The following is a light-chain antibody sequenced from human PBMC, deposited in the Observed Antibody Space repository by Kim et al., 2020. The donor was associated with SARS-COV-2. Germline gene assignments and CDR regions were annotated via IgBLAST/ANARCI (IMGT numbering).Light chain of an antibody. Sequence: GQSVTLSCTGTSRDVGFYHYVSWYQHHPGKAPQLLIYEVSQRPSGVPDRFSGSKSGNTASLTVSGLQAEDEADYYCSSYAGTNFFVFGTGTKVTVL. CDR2: EVS. J-gene: IGLJ1*01. CDR3: SSYAGTNFFV. CDR1: SRDVGFYHY. V-gene: IGLV2-8*01.